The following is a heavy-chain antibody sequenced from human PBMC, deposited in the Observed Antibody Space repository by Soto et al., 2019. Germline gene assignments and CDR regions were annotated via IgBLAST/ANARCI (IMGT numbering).Heavy chain of an antibody. CDR2: AYYRSRWLY. CDR3: ARDPPDFNSGFDY. D-gene: IGHD1-26*01. CDR1: GDSVSNNGAT. V-gene: IGHV6-1*01. J-gene: IGHJ4*02. Sequence: SQTLSLTCGICGDSVSNNGATWNWIRQSPSRGLEWLGRAYYRSRWLYDYATSVRGRITINPDTSKNQFSLQLNSVTPEDTAVYYCARDPPDFNSGFDYWGQGTLVTAPQ.